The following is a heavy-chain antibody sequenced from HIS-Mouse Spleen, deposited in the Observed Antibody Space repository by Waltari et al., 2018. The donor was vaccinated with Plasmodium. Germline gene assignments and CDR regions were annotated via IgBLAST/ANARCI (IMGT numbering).Heavy chain of an antibody. V-gene: IGHV3-48*01. CDR3: ARVNSGSYYWFDP. Sequence: EVQLVESGGGLVQPGGSLRLSCAASGFTFSRYSMNWVRLAPGKGLEWVSYISSSSSTIYYADSVKGRFTISRDNAKNSLYLQMNSLRAEDTAVYCCARVNSGSYYWFDPWGQGTLVTVSS. CDR2: ISSSSSTI. D-gene: IGHD1-26*01. J-gene: IGHJ5*02. CDR1: GFTFSRYS.